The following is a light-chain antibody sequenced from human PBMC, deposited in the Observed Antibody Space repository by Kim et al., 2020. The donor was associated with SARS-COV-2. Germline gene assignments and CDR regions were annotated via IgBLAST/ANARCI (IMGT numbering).Light chain of an antibody. CDR1: QSVNRF. J-gene: IGKJ2*01. Sequence: SPGERASLSCRASQSVNRFVAWYQHKPGRAPRLLIYDASKRATGIPARFSGSGSGTDFTLTVSSLEPEDFAVYYCQQRSNWPPVYTFGQGTKLEI. CDR2: DAS. CDR3: QQRSNWPPVYT. V-gene: IGKV3-11*01.